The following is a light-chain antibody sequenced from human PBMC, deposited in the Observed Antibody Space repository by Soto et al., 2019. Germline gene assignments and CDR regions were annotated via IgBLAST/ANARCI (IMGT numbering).Light chain of an antibody. J-gene: IGKJ1*01. V-gene: IGKV3-20*01. CDR2: GAS. CDR3: QQYGSSGT. CDR1: QSVSNIY. Sequence: EIVLTQSPGTLSLSPGERATLSCRASQSVSNIYLAWYQQKPGQAPRLLIYGASNRATGIPDRFSGSGSVTNFTLIISRLEPEDFAVYYCQQYGSSGTFGQGTKVDNK.